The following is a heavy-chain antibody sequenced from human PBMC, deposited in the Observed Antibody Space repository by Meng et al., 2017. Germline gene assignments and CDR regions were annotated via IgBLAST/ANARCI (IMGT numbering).Heavy chain of an antibody. J-gene: IGHJ4*02. V-gene: IGHV3-7*01. CDR3: ARADSSSWYSHPYFDY. CDR1: GFTFSSYW. D-gene: IGHD6-13*01. Sequence: GESLKISCAASGFTFSSYWMSWVRQAPGKGLEWVANIKQDGSEKYYVDSVKGRFTISRDNAKNSLYLRMNSLRAEDTAVYYCARADSSSWYSHPYFDYWGQGTLVTVSS. CDR2: IKQDGSEK.